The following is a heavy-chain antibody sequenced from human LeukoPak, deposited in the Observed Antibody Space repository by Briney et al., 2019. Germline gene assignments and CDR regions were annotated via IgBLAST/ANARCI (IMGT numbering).Heavy chain of an antibody. V-gene: IGHV3-23*01. CDR3: AKTAMSDSSGYYFEY. Sequence: GGSLRLSCAASGLTSSIYAMSWVRQAPGKGLEWVSTISGSGGSTYYADSVKGRFTISRDNSYNTLYLQMNSLRAEDTAVYYCAKTAMSDSSGYYFEYWGQGTLVTVSS. CDR1: GLTSSIYA. J-gene: IGHJ4*02. CDR2: ISGSGGST. D-gene: IGHD3-22*01.